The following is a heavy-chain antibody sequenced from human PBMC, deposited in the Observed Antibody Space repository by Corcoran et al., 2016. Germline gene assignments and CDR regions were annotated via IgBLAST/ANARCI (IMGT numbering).Heavy chain of an antibody. V-gene: IGHV3-33*01. CDR1: GFTFSSYG. CDR2: IWYDGSNK. Sequence: QVQLVESGGGVVQPGRSLRLSCAASGFTFSSYGMHWVRQAPGKGLEWVAVIWYDGSNKYYADSVKGRFTISRDNSKNTLYLQMNSLRAEDTAVYYCARASQYYYDSSGYYNLFDYWGQGTLVTVSS. J-gene: IGHJ4*02. CDR3: ARASQYYYDSSGYYNLFDY. D-gene: IGHD3-22*01.